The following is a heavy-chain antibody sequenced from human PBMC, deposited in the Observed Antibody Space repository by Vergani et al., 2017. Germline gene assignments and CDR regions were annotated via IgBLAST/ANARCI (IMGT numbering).Heavy chain of an antibody. CDR2: IYYSGST. D-gene: IGHD2-2*01. CDR1: GGSISSSSYY. CDR3: ARGTDIVVVPAADHDAFDI. Sequence: QLQLQESGPGLVKPSETLSLTCTVSGGSISSSSYYWGWIRQPPGKGLAWIGSIYYSGSTYYNPSLKSRVTISVDTSKNQFSLKLSSVTAADTAVYYCARGTDIVVVPAADHDAFDIWGQGTMVTVSS. V-gene: IGHV4-39*07. J-gene: IGHJ3*02.